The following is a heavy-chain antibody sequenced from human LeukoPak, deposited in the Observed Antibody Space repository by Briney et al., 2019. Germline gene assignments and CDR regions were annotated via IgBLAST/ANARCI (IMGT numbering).Heavy chain of an antibody. CDR2: ISGSGGST. D-gene: IGHD3-22*01. J-gene: IGHJ4*02. CDR3: AKDNPYYYDSSGYRNFAY. V-gene: IGHV3-23*01. CDR1: GFTFSSYA. Sequence: GGSLRLSCAASGFTFSSYAMSWVRQAPGKGLEWVSAISGSGGSTYYADSVKGRFTISRDNSKNTLYLQMNSLRAEDTAVYYCAKDNPYYYDSSGYRNFAYWGQGTLVTVSS.